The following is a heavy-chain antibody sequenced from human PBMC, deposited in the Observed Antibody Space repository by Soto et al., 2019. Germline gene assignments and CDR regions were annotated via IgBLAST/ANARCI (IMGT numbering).Heavy chain of an antibody. CDR3: ARGGGSSGYYNIDY. Sequence: QVQLVESGGGVVQPGRSLRLSCAASGFTFSSYGMHWVRQAPGKGLEWVAVIWYDGSNKYYADYVKGRFTISRDNSKNTLYLQMNSLRAEDTAVYYCARGGGSSGYYNIDYWGQGTLVTVSS. V-gene: IGHV3-33*01. CDR2: IWYDGSNK. CDR1: GFTFSSYG. D-gene: IGHD3-22*01. J-gene: IGHJ4*02.